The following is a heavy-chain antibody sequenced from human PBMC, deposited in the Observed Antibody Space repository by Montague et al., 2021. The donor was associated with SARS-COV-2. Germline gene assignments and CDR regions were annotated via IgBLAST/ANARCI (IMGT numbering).Heavy chain of an antibody. CDR2: IDWDDDT. CDR1: GFSLTTSGMS. V-gene: IGHV2-70*11. CDR3: ARMRRRGGSVLVEPFDI. Sequence: PALVKPTQTLTLTCTFSGFSLTTSGMSVTWIRQPPGKALEWLARIDWDDDTYYRTSLETRLTLSKDTSKNQVALTMTNVDPADTATYFCARMRRRGGSVLVEPFDIWGQGTFVTVSS. D-gene: IGHD2-15*01. J-gene: IGHJ3*02.